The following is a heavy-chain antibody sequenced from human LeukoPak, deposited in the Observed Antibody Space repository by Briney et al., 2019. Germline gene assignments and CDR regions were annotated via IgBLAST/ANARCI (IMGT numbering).Heavy chain of an antibody. Sequence: SETLSLTCTVSGGSLNNYYWSWIRQPPGKALEWIGYIYYSGTTTNYNPSLKSRVTISVDTSKNQFPLKLNSVTAADTALYYCARVDDWNALEYWGQGTLVTVSS. CDR2: IYYSGTTT. V-gene: IGHV4-59*01. J-gene: IGHJ4*02. CDR3: ARVDDWNALEY. CDR1: GGSLNNYY. D-gene: IGHD1-1*01.